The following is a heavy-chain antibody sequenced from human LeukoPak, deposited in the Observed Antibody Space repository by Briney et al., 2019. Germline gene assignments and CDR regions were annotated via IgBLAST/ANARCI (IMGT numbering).Heavy chain of an antibody. CDR1: GYTFTSYA. CDR2: INAGNGNT. D-gene: IGHD3-9*01. CDR3: ARSVKATTYYDILTGYSNLYGMDV. V-gene: IGHV1-3*01. J-gene: IGHJ6*02. Sequence: GASVNVSCTASGYTFTSYAMHWVRQAPGQRLEWMGWINAGNGNTKYSQKFQGRVTITRDTSASTAYMELSSLRSEDTAVYYCARSVKATTYYDILTGYSNLYGMDVWGQGTTVTVSS.